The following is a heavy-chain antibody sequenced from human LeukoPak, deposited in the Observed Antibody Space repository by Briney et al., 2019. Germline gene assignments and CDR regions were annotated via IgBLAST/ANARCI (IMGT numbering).Heavy chain of an antibody. V-gene: IGHV1-8*01. CDR3: ARKGDYYGSGSYYNFVNWFDP. D-gene: IGHD3-10*01. CDR1: GYTFTSYD. Sequence: ASVKVSRKASGYTFTSYDINWVRQATGQGLEWMGWMNPNSGNTGYAQKFQGRVTMTRNTSISTAYMELSSLRSEDTAVYYCARKGDYYGSGSYYNFVNWFDPWGQGTLVTVSS. CDR2: MNPNSGNT. J-gene: IGHJ5*02.